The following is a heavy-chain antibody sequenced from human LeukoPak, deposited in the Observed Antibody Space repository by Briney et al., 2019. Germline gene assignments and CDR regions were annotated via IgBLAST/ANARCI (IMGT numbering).Heavy chain of an antibody. Sequence: SGPTLVNPTQTLTLTCTFSGFSLSTSGVGVGWIRQPPGKALEWLALIYRNDDKRYSPSLKSRLTITKDTSKNQVVLTMTNMDPVDTATYYCAHSPSRHRGIVVVVAASPQYYFDYWGQGTLVTVSS. D-gene: IGHD2-15*01. CDR1: GFSLSTSGVG. V-gene: IGHV2-5*01. CDR3: AHSPSRHRGIVVVVAASPQYYFDY. CDR2: IYRNDDK. J-gene: IGHJ4*02.